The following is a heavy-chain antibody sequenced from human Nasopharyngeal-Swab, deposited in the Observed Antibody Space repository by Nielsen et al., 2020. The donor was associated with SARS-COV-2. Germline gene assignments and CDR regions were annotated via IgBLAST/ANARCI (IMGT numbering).Heavy chain of an antibody. J-gene: IGHJ5*02. CDR2: IFHSGDA. Sequence: AGSLTLSCTVSGDSISRGYYWGWIRQPPGKALEWTGNIFHSGDANYTPSLKSRVTISVDTSKNQFSLKLTSVTAADTAVYYCAREWFGDYRFDPWGQGTLVTVSS. D-gene: IGHD3-10*01. CDR1: GDSISRGYY. V-gene: IGHV4-38-2*02. CDR3: AREWFGDYRFDP.